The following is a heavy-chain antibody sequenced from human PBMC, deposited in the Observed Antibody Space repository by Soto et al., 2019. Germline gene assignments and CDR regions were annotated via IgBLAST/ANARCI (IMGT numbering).Heavy chain of an antibody. CDR1: RFTLSNYW. J-gene: IGHJ4*02. Sequence: GGSLRFSCEASRFTLSNYWMHWVRQAPGKGLVWVSRIKSDGSYTSYADSVKGRFTISRDSAKNTVYLQMNSLTVEDTAVYYCEWSYWPVVNFWGQGIVVTVSS. CDR3: EWSYWPVVNF. CDR2: IKSDGSYT. D-gene: IGHD1-26*01. V-gene: IGHV3-74*01.